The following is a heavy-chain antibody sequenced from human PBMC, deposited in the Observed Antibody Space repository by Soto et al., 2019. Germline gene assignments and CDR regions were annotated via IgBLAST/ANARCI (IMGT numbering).Heavy chain of an antibody. J-gene: IGHJ6*02. CDR2: ISAYNGNT. CDR3: ARGGVTAGLYYYYGMDV. V-gene: IGHV1-18*04. D-gene: IGHD2-21*02. Sequence: GASVKVSCKASGYTFTSYGISWVRQAPGQGLEWMGWISAYNGNTNYAQKLQGRVTMTTDTSTSTAYMELRSLRSDDTAVYYCARGGVTAGLYYYYGMDVWGQGTTVTVSS. CDR1: GYTFTSYG.